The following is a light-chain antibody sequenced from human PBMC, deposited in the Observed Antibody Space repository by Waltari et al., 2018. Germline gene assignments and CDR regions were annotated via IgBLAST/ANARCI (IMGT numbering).Light chain of an antibody. CDR1: QSISSY. Sequence: DIQMTKSPSSLSASVGDRVTITCRASQSISSYLNWYQQKPGKAPKLLIYAASRLQSGVPSRFSGSGSGTDFTLTISSLQPEDFATYYCQQSYSTPVTFGQGTKLEIK. CDR3: QQSYSTPVT. J-gene: IGKJ2*01. V-gene: IGKV1-39*01. CDR2: AAS.